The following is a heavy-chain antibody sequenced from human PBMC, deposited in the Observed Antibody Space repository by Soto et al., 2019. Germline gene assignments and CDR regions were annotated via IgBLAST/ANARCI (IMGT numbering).Heavy chain of an antibody. CDR2: FIPLFRKP. V-gene: IGHV1-69*01. CDR1: GGTFSRYA. CDR3: ARDGTLYDSSAYYYLY. D-gene: IGHD3-22*01. J-gene: IGHJ4*02. Sequence: QVQLVQSGAEVKKPGSSVKVSCXXXGGTFSRYAINWVRQAPGQGLEWMGGFIPLFRKPNYAQRFEGRVTITADESTSTAYMELSSLRSEDTAVYYCARDGTLYDSSAYYYLYWGQGTLVTVSS.